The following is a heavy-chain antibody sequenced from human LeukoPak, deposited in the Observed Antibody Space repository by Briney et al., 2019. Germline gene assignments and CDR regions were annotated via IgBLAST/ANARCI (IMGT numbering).Heavy chain of an antibody. J-gene: IGHJ4*02. V-gene: IGHV3-7*01. CDR2: IKQDGSEK. CDR3: ARGASYGLVGFDY. CDR1: GFAFSSYW. D-gene: IGHD4-17*01. Sequence: GESLRLSCAVSGFAFSSYWMTWVRQAPGKGLEWVAHIKQDGSEKYYVDSVKGRFTISRDNAKSSLYLQMNSLRAEDTAVYHCARGASYGLVGFDYWGQGTLLTVSS.